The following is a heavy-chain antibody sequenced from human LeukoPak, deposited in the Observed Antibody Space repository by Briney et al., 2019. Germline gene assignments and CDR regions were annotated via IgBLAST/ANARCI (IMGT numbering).Heavy chain of an antibody. CDR3: ARAVGSSSWLGSYYYMDV. D-gene: IGHD6-13*01. CDR2: IYPGDSDT. CDR1: GYSFTSYW. J-gene: IGHJ6*03. Sequence: GESLKISCKGSGYSFTSYWTGWVRQMPGKGLEWMGIIYPGDSDTRYSPSFQGQVTISADKSISTAYLQWSSLKASDTAMYYCARAVGSSSWLGSYYYMDVWGKGTTVTVSS. V-gene: IGHV5-51*01.